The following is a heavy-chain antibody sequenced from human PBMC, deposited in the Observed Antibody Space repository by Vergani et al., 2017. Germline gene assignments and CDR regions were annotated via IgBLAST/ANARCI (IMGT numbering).Heavy chain of an antibody. J-gene: IGHJ4*02. CDR2: INPSGGST. Sequence: QVQLVQSGSELKKPGASVKVSCKASGYTFTSYAMNWVRQAPGQGLEWMGIINPSGGSTTYAQQFQGRLTMTRDTSMSTVYMDLSNLRSEDTAVYYCARPHGDILPPDPRRLDYWGQGTLVTVSS. CDR3: ARPHGDILPPDPRRLDY. CDR1: GYTFTSYA. V-gene: IGHV1-46*03.